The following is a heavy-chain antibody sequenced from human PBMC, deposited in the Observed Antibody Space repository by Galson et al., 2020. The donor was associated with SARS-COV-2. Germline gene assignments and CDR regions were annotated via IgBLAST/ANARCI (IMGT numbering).Heavy chain of an antibody. CDR1: GFSFSRYW. CDR2: IKGDGSYT. CDR3: ARDHFGYNSLDY. J-gene: IGHJ4*02. V-gene: IGHV3-74*01. D-gene: IGHD5-12*01. Sequence: GGSLRLSCAASGFSFSRYWMHWVRQVPGKGLAWVSRIKGDGSYTDYADSVKGRFTISRDNAKNTLYLQMNSLRAEDTAVYYCARDHFGYNSLDYWGQGTRITVSS.